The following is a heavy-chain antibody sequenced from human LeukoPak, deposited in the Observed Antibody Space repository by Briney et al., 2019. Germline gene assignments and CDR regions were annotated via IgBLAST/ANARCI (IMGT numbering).Heavy chain of an antibody. Sequence: GWSLRLSCAASGFTFSSYSMNWVGQAPGRGLKWVSSICSISSYIYYADSVKGRFTISRDNAKNSLYLQMNSLRAEDTAVYYCARVDKQSPEYGMDVWGQGTTVTVSS. J-gene: IGHJ6*02. CDR1: GFTFSSYS. CDR2: ICSISSYI. CDR3: ARVDKQSPEYGMDV. V-gene: IGHV3-21*01.